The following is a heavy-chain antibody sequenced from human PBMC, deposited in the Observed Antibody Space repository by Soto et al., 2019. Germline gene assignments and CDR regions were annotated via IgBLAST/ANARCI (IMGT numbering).Heavy chain of an antibody. CDR2: ISYSGST. V-gene: IGHV4-61*01. Sequence: SDILGLTCTVSGGSVSSDSHSCTWLRQPPGKGLEWIGYISYSGSTYYNPSLKSRVTISADTSRNQFSLKLSSVIAADTAVYYCARADPDASVGYWGQGTLVTVSS. CDR3: ARADPDASVGY. CDR1: GGSVSSDSHS. D-gene: IGHD3-16*01. J-gene: IGHJ4*02.